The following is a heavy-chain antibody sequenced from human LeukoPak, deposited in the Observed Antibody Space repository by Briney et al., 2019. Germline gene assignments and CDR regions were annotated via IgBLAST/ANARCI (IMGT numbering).Heavy chain of an antibody. CDR1: GFSFSSYD. V-gene: IGHV3-30*02. D-gene: IGHD2-2*01. J-gene: IGHJ4*02. CDR3: AKLPATTSPFDY. CDR2: IQYDGRNK. Sequence: PGGSLRLSCAASGFSFSSYDIHWVRQAPGKGLGWVAFIQYDGRNKYYADSVKGRFTISRDTSKNTLYLQMISLRGEDTAVYYCAKLPATTSPFDYWGQGTLVTVSS.